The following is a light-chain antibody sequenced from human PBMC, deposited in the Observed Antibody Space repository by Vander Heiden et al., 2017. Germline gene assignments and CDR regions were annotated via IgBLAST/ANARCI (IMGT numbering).Light chain of an antibody. CDR1: QSMSSNY. CDR2: GAS. J-gene: IGKJ2*01. Sequence: VLTPSPGPLSLSPGEQATLSFRASQSMSSNYLAWYQNKTGKAPRLLIYGASSRATGIPDRIRGRGSGTGVTITISRLEPEDCAVYYCQQYAASKGTFGQGTKLEMK. V-gene: IGKV3-20*01. CDR3: QQYAASKGT.